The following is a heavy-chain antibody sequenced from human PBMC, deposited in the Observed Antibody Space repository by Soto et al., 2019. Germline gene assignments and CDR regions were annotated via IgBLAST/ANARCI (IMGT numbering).Heavy chain of an antibody. CDR3: ASRYCDSTTCYDNWLDP. J-gene: IGHJ5*02. D-gene: IGHD2-2*01. Sequence: SETLSLTCTVPGGSISSYYWSWIRQPAGKGLQWIGRIYSGGSAKYNPSLKSRVTMSADTSKNQFSLKLSSVTAADTAVYYCASRYCDSTTCYDNWLDPWGQGTLVTVSS. V-gene: IGHV4-4*07. CDR2: IYSGGSA. CDR1: GGSISSYY.